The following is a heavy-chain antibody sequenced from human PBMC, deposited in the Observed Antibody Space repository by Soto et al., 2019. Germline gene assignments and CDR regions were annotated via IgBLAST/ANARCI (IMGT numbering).Heavy chain of an antibody. Sequence: EVNLLESGGDLIQPGGSLRLSGAASGLTFGIFGLGWVRKAPGRGLEWVSSISDRGESTYYADSVKGRFTISRDNSRNTLYLQMSSLRAEDTALYYCARSLIIVAGSWDFWGQGTLVAVSS. CDR1: GLTFGIFG. V-gene: IGHV3-23*01. CDR3: ARSLIIVAGSWDF. J-gene: IGHJ4*02. CDR2: ISDRGEST. D-gene: IGHD6-19*01.